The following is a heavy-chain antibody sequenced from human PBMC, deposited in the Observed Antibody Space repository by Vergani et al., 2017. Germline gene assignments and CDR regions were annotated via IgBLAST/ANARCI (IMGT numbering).Heavy chain of an antibody. CDR3: ARVMQWLGPFDY. V-gene: IGHV4-59*12. Sequence: QVQLQESGPGLVKPSETLSLTCTVSGGSISSYYWSWIRQPPGKGLEWIGYIYYSGSTNYNPSLKSRVTISVDTSKNQFSLKLSSVTAADTAVYYCARVMQWLGPFDYWGQGTLVTVSS. CDR1: GGSISSYY. D-gene: IGHD6-19*01. CDR2: IYYSGST. J-gene: IGHJ4*02.